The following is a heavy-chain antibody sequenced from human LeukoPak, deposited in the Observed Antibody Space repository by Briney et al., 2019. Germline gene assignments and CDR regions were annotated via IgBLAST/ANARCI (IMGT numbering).Heavy chain of an antibody. CDR1: GFTFANYA. D-gene: IGHD2-2*01. V-gene: IGHV3-23*01. CDR3: ARGCSSTSCYGFDY. Sequence: GGSLRLSCAASGFTFANYAMSWVRQAPGQGLEWVSAISSTGYTTYYADSLKGRFTISRDNSKNTLYLQMNSLRAEDTAVYYCARGCSSTSCYGFDYWGQGTLVTVSS. CDR2: ISSTGYTT. J-gene: IGHJ4*02.